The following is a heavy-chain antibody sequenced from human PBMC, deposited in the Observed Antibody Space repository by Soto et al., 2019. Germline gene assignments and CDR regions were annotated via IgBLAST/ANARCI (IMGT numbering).Heavy chain of an antibody. Sequence: QVQLQESGPGLVKTSETLSLTCTVSGGSISSFHWSWIRQPPGKGLEWIGFISNSGSTNYNPSLKSRVTISLDTSKNQFSLKMSPLSAADTAVYYCARGVVGASTVFQHWGQGTLVTVSS. J-gene: IGHJ1*01. V-gene: IGHV4-59*01. CDR1: GGSISSFH. CDR2: ISNSGST. CDR3: ARGVVGASTVFQH. D-gene: IGHD1-26*01.